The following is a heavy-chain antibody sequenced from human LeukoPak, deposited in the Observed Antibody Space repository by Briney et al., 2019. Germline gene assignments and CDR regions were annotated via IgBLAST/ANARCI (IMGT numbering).Heavy chain of an antibody. Sequence: GGSLRPSCAASGFTFSSYSMNWVRQAPGKGLEWVSSISSSSSYIYYADPVKGRFTISRDNAKNSLYLQMNSLRAEDTAVYYCARDRGALLWFRESAFDIWGQGTMVTVSS. V-gene: IGHV3-21*01. CDR2: ISSSSSYI. CDR3: ARDRGALLWFRESAFDI. CDR1: GFTFSSYS. D-gene: IGHD3-10*01. J-gene: IGHJ3*02.